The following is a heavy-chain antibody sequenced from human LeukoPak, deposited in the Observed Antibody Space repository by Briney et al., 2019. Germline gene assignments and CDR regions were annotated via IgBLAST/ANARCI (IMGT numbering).Heavy chain of an antibody. CDR3: MELTGDGYFDY. D-gene: IGHD7-27*01. V-gene: IGHV4-39*07. J-gene: IGHJ4*02. Sequence: SETLSLTCTVSGGSISSSSYYWGWIRQPPGKGLEWIGSIYYSGSTYYNPSLKSRVTISVDTSKNQFSLKLSSVTAADTAVYYCMELTGDGYFDYWGQGTLVTVSS. CDR2: IYYSGST. CDR1: GGSISSSSYY.